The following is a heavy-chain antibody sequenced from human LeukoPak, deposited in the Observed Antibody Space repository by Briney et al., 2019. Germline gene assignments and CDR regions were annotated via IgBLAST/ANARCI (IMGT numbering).Heavy chain of an antibody. J-gene: IGHJ4*02. V-gene: IGHV4-4*09. D-gene: IGHD5-12*01. CDR2: ISSSGSV. CDR1: RGSISGSIRSYY. Sequence: TASETLSLTCTVSRGSISGSIRSYYWSWLRQPPGKGLGWIGYISSSGSVNDNPSLRSRVTISVDTSKNQFFLNLSSVSAADTAVYYCARIPLGYSGAYYFDYWGQGTLVTVSP. CDR3: ARIPLGYSGAYYFDY.